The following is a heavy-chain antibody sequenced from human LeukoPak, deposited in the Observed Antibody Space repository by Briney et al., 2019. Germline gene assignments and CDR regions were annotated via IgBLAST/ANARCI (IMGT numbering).Heavy chain of an antibody. D-gene: IGHD3-22*01. Sequence: GSLRLSCAASGFTFSSYGMHWVRQAPGKGLEWVAVISYDGSNKYYADSVKGRFTISRDNSKNTLYLQMNSLRAEDTAVYYCAKAAHYDSSGYYRYYYGMDVWGQGTTVTVSS. CDR1: GFTFSSYG. CDR3: AKAAHYDSSGYYRYYYGMDV. CDR2: ISYDGSNK. J-gene: IGHJ6*02. V-gene: IGHV3-30*18.